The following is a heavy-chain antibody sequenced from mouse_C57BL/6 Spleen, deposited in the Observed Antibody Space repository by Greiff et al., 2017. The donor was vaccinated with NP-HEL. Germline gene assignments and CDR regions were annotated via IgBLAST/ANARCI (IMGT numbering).Heavy chain of an antibody. J-gene: IGHJ4*01. CDR3: ARRYDYDEAMDY. V-gene: IGHV1-64*01. D-gene: IGHD2-4*01. Sequence: QVQLQQPGAELVKPGASVKLSCKASGYTFTSYWMHWVKQRPGQGLEWIGMIHPNSGSTNYNEKFKSKATLTVDKSSSTAYMQLSSLTSEDSAVYYCARRYDYDEAMDYWGKGTSVTVSS. CDR1: GYTFTSYW. CDR2: IHPNSGST.